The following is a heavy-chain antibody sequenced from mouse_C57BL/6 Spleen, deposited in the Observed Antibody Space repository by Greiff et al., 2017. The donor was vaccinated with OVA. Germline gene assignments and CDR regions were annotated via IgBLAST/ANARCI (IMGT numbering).Heavy chain of an antibody. CDR2: IYPSDSET. D-gene: IGHD2-4*01. J-gene: IGHJ2*01. CDR1: GYTFTSYW. CDR3: ARSGYYDYMYYVDY. V-gene: IGHV1-61*01. Sequence: QVQLQQPGAELVRPGSSVKLSCKASGYTFTSYWMDWVKQRPGQGLEWIGNIYPSDSETHYNQKFKDKATLTVDKSSSTAYMQLSSLTSEDSAVYYCARSGYYDYMYYVDYWGQGTPRTVSS.